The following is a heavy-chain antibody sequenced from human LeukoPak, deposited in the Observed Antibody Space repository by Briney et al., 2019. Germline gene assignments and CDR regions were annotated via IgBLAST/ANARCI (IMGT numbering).Heavy chain of an antibody. CDR3: AKEMPSPTYSGYDSIVGATTSKGVSFDY. J-gene: IGHJ4*02. CDR2: ISSSSIYI. Sequence: PGGSLRLSCAASGFTFSSYSMNWVRQAPGKGLEWVSSISSSSIYIYYADSVKGRFTISRDNAKNSLYLQMNSLRAEDTAVYYCAKEMPSPTYSGYDSIVGATTSKGVSFDYWGQGTLVTVSS. D-gene: IGHD1-26*01. V-gene: IGHV3-21*04. CDR1: GFTFSSYS.